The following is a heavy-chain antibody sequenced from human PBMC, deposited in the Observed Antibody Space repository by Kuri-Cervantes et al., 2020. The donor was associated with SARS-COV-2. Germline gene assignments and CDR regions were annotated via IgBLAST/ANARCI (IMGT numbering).Heavy chain of an antibody. D-gene: IGHD6-6*01. V-gene: IGHV3-74*01. CDR1: GFTFSSYI. J-gene: IGHJ3*02. CDR2: INSDGSST. Sequence: GESLKISCAASGFTFSSYIMSWVRQAPGKGLVWVSRINSDGSSTSYADSVKGRFTISRDNAKNTLYLQMSSLRAEDTAVYYCARLRSSIAARDAFDIWGQGTMVTVSS. CDR3: ARLRSSIAARDAFDI.